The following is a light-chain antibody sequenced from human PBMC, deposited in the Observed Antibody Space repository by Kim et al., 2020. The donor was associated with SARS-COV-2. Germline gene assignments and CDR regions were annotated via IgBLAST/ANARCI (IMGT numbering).Light chain of an antibody. Sequence: DIVMTQSPLSLPVTPGEPASISCRSSQSLLHSDGHNYLDWYVQKPGQSPQLLIYLGSGRATGVPDRFSGSGSGTDFTLKISRVEADDVGIYFCMQALETLQPTFGGGTKVDIK. CDR3: MQALETLQPT. CDR1: QSLLHSDGHNY. V-gene: IGKV2-28*01. CDR2: LGS. J-gene: IGKJ4*01.